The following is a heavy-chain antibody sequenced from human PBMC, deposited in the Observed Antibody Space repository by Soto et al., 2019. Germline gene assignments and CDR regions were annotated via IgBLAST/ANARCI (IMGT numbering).Heavy chain of an antibody. V-gene: IGHV3-23*01. CDR3: AKPMTSVTHYFDY. Sequence: EVQLLESGGGLVQPGGSLRLSCAASGITFSDFAMSWVRQAPGKGLEWDSTISASGGGTYYADSVKGRFTISRDNSKNTLYLQMNSLRAEDTAVYYCAKPMTSVTHYFDYWGQGTLVTVSS. CDR2: ISASGGGT. CDR1: GITFSDFA. J-gene: IGHJ4*02. D-gene: IGHD4-17*01.